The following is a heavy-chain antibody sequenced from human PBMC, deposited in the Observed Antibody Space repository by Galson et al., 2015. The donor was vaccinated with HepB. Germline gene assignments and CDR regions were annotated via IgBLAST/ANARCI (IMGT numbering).Heavy chain of an antibody. J-gene: IGHJ4*02. D-gene: IGHD3-3*01. CDR3: ARYDFWTGSYQDY. CDR1: GFTFSTYW. Sequence: SLRLSCAASGFTFSTYWMSWVRQAPGKGLEWVAKIKQDESEKYFVDSVKGRFTISRDNAKNSLYLHMSSLRAEDTGVYYCARYDFWTGSYQDYWGQGTLVTISS. V-gene: IGHV3-7*01. CDR2: IKQDESEK.